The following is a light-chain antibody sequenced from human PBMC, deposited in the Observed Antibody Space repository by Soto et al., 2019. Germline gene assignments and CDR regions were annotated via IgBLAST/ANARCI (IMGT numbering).Light chain of an antibody. CDR3: LQHNSYPRT. J-gene: IGKJ1*01. V-gene: IGKV1-17*01. Sequence: DIQMTQSPSSLSASVGDRVTITCRASQTISRYANWYQQKPGKAPKLLISGAFDLQTGVPSRFSGSGSGTEFTLTISSLQPEDFATYYCLQHNSYPRTFGQGTKVDIK. CDR1: QTISRY. CDR2: GAF.